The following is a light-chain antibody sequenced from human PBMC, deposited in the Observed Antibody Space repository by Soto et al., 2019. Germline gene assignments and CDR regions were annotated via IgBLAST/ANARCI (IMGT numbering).Light chain of an antibody. J-gene: IGKJ1*01. CDR2: KAS. V-gene: IGKV1-5*03. CDR3: QHYTIYSEA. Sequence: EIQMSLSASTVSASVGDRVTITCRASQSISSWLAWYQQKPGKAPKLLIYKASSLEGGVPSRFSGSGSGTEFTLTISSLQPDDFATYYCQHYTIYSEAFGQ. CDR1: QSISSW.